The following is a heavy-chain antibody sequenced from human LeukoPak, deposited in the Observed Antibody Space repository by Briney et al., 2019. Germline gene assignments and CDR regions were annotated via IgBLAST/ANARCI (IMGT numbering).Heavy chain of an antibody. Sequence: PSETLSLTCTVSGGSISSSSYYWGWIRQPPGKGLEYTGSIFYSGSTYYNPSLKSRVTMSVATSNNQFSLILSSVTAADTAVYYCARLPQTWIAFDYWGQGTLVTVSS. V-gene: IGHV4-39*01. CDR1: GGSISSSSYY. D-gene: IGHD5-12*01. J-gene: IGHJ4*02. CDR2: IFYSGST. CDR3: ARLPQTWIAFDY.